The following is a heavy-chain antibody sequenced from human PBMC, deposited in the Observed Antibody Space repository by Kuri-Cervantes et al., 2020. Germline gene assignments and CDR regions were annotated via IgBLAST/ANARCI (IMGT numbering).Heavy chain of an antibody. V-gene: IGHV3-23*01. J-gene: IGHJ5*02. CDR3: ARVRLEYSSKVGWFEP. Sequence: GGSLRLSCAACGFTFSSYAMSWVRQAPGKGLEWVSAISGSGGSTYYADSVKGRFTISRDNAKNSLYLQMNSLRDEDTAVYYCARVRLEYSSKVGWFEPWGQGTLVTVSS. D-gene: IGHD6-6*01. CDR1: GFTFSSYA. CDR2: ISGSGGST.